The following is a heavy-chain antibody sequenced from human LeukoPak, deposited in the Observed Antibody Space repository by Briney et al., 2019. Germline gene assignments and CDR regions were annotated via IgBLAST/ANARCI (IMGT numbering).Heavy chain of an antibody. CDR2: INPSGTGT. D-gene: IGHD5-12*01. J-gene: IGHJ6*03. CDR3: ATHSPEWRYSGYYNFYYMDV. CDR1: GYTITNNY. V-gene: IGHV1-46*01. Sequence: EASVKVSCKASGYTITNNYMHWVRQAPGQGLEWMGVINPSGTGTSYAQKFQGRITMSRDTSTSTVYMELSSLRSEDTAVYFCATHSPEWRYSGYYNFYYMDVWGKGTTVTVSS.